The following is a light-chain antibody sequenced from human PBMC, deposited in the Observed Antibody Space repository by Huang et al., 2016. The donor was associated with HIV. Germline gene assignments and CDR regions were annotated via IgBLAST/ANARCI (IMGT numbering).Light chain of an antibody. Sequence: DIQMTQSPSSLSASVGDRVTITCRASQSITTYLNWYQQRPGEAPRLLLHGASTLQSGVPSRFGGSGSGTHFTLTITGLRPEDFASYFCQQSHTAPWTFGQGTRV. V-gene: IGKV1-39*01. CDR3: QQSHTAPWT. CDR2: GAS. CDR1: QSITTY. J-gene: IGKJ1*01.